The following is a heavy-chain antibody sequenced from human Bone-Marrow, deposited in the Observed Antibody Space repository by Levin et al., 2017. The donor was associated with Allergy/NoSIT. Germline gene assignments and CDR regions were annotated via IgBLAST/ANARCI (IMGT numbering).Heavy chain of an antibody. CDR2: INPNSGGT. D-gene: IGHD2-2*01. Sequence: ASVKVSCKASGYTFTGDYMHWVRQAPGQGLEWMGRINPNSGGTNYAQKFQGRVTMTRDTSISTAYMELSRLRSDDTAVYYCARARCSSTSCYSWFDPWGQGTLVTVSS. J-gene: IGHJ5*02. V-gene: IGHV1-2*06. CDR1: GYTFTGDY. CDR3: ARARCSSTSCYSWFDP.